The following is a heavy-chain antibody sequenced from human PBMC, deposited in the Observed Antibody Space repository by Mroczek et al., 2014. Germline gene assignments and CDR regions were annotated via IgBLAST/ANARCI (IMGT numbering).Heavy chain of an antibody. CDR2: INHSGST. CDR1: GGSFSGYY. J-gene: IGHJ4*02. V-gene: IGHV4-34*01. D-gene: IGHD3-3*01. Sequence: QVQLQESGAGLLKPSETLSLTCAVYGGSFSGYYWSWIRQPPGKGLEWIGEINHSGSTNYNPSLKSRVTISVDTSKNQFSLKLSSVTAADTAVYYCARAVEWSPDYWGQGTLVTVSS. CDR3: ARAVEWSPDY.